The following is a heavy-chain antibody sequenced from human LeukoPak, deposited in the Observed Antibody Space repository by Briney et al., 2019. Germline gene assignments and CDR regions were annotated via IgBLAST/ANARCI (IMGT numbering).Heavy chain of an antibody. Sequence: PGGSLRLSCAASGFTFSDYYMSWIRQAPGKGLEWVSYISSSGSTTYYADSVKGRFTISRDNAKNSLYLQMNSLRAEDTAVYYCATGLYYYGSGSYRWENAFDIWGQGTMVTVSS. CDR1: GFTFSDYY. CDR2: ISSSGSTT. D-gene: IGHD3-10*01. V-gene: IGHV3-11*01. CDR3: ATGLYYYGSGSYRWENAFDI. J-gene: IGHJ3*02.